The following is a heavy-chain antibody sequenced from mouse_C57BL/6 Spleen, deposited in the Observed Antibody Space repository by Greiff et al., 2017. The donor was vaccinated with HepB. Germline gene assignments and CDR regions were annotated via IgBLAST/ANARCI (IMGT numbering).Heavy chain of an antibody. J-gene: IGHJ2*01. V-gene: IGHV5-9*01. CDR3: ARQGYQYYFDY. CDR1: GFTFSSYT. Sequence: EVHLVESGGGLVKPGGSLKLSCAASGFTFSSYTMSWVRQTPEKRLEWVATISGGGGNTHYPDSVKGRFTISRDNAKNTLYLQMSSLRSEDTALYYGARQGYQYYFDYWGQGTTLTVSS. D-gene: IGHD2-14*01. CDR2: ISGGGGNT.